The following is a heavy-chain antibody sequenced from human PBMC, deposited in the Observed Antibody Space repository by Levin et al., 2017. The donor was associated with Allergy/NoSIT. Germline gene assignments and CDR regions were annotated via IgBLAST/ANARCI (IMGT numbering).Heavy chain of an antibody. Sequence: SGPTLVKPTQTLTLTCTFSGFSLSTSGVGVGWIRQPPGKALEWLALIYWDDDKRYSPSLKSRLTITKDTSKNQVVLTMTNMDPVDTATYYCAHITVDTAMAIETFDYWGQGTLVTVSS. D-gene: IGHD5-18*01. V-gene: IGHV2-5*02. J-gene: IGHJ4*02. CDR1: GFSLSTSGVG. CDR3: AHITVDTAMAIETFDY. CDR2: IYWDDDK.